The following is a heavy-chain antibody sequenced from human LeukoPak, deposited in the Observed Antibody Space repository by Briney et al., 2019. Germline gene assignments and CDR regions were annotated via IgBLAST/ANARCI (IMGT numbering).Heavy chain of an antibody. V-gene: IGHV4-34*01. CDR3: ARGILGYYYFDL. D-gene: IGHD2/OR15-2a*01. CDR2: MHHSGAT. Sequence: SETLSLTCAVSGGSFSGFYWSWIRQPPGKGLEWIGEMHHSGATSHKPSLRSRVTISGGTSKNQFSLNLNSVTAADTAVYYCARGILGYYYFDLWGRGTLVTVSS. CDR1: GGSFSGFY. J-gene: IGHJ2*01.